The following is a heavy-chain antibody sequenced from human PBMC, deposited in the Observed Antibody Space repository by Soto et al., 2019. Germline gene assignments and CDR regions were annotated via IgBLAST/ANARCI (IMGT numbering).Heavy chain of an antibody. J-gene: IGHJ6*03. V-gene: IGHV4-34*01. CDR3: ARAREYDFWSGYLPPHYYYYYMDA. Sequence: PSETLSLTCAVYGGSFSGYYWSWIRQPPGKGLEWIGEINHSGSTNYNPSLKSRVTISVDTSKNQFSLKLSSVTAADTAVYYCARAREYDFWSGYLPPHYYYYYMDAWGKGTTVTVSS. CDR1: GGSFSGYY. CDR2: INHSGST. D-gene: IGHD3-3*01.